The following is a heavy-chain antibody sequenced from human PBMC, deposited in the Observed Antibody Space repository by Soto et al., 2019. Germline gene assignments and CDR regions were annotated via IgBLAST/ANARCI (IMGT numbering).Heavy chain of an antibody. J-gene: IGHJ4*02. V-gene: IGHV4-39*01. CDR3: ARHWSLWFGSDPPKYFDY. D-gene: IGHD3-10*01. CDR1: GGSISSSSYY. Sequence: QLQLQESGPGLVKPSETLSLTCTVSGGSISSSSYYWGWIRQPPGKGLEWIGSIYYSGSTYYNPSPKSRVTISVDTSKNQFSLKLSSVTAADTAVYYCARHWSLWFGSDPPKYFDYWGQGTLVTVSS. CDR2: IYYSGST.